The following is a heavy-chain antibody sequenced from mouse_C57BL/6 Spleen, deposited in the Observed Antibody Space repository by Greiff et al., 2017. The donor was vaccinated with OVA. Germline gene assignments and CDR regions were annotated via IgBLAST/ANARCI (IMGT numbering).Heavy chain of an antibody. Sequence: QVQLKQSGAELVKPGASVKLSCKASGYTFTSYWMQWVKQRPGQGLEWIGEIDPSDSYTTYNQKFKGKATLTVDTSSSTAYMQLSSLTSEDSAVYYCARKVAYWGQGTLVTVSA. CDR3: ARKVAY. CDR1: GYTFTSYW. V-gene: IGHV1-50*01. CDR2: IDPSDSYT. J-gene: IGHJ3*01.